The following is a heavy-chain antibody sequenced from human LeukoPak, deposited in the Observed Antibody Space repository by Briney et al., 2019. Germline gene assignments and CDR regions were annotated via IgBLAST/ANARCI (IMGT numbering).Heavy chain of an antibody. D-gene: IGHD3-10*01. Sequence: PGGSLRLSCAASGFTFRTYWMHWVRQATGKGLVCVSRINSAETSRIYADSVKGRFTVSRDNAKNTLYLEMNSLRAEDTAVYYCARSSGYGFDYWGQGTLVTVSS. J-gene: IGHJ4*02. V-gene: IGHV3-74*01. CDR3: ARSSGYGFDY. CDR1: GFTFRTYW. CDR2: INSAETSR.